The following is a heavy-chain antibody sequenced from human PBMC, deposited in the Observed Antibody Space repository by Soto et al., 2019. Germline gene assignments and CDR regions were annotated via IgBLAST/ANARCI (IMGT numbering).Heavy chain of an antibody. V-gene: IGHV4-34*01. CDR1: GGSFRGYY. CDR2: INHSGST. Sequence: SETKPLTCAVYGGSFRGYYWSWISQPPGKGLEWIGEINHSGSTNYNPSLKSRVTISVDTSKNQLSLKLSSVTAADTAVYYCARGCGDYDSEYFQHWGQGTLVTGSS. J-gene: IGHJ1*01. D-gene: IGHD4-17*01. CDR3: ARGCGDYDSEYFQH.